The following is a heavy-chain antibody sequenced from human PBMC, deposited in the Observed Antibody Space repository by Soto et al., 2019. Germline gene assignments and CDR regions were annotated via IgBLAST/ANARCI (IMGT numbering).Heavy chain of an antibody. D-gene: IGHD3-22*01. CDR3: ARDLPPEDYHDSRGYPPPLV. Sequence: SETRPLTGTVAGGASSSYYGSWIRQPPWKGLEWMGYSDYSGSTHYNPSLKSRVTLSVDTSKNQVSLKLSSVTAADTAVYYCARDLPPEDYHDSRGYPPPLVSGQGTTVTVS. J-gene: IGHJ6*02. CDR1: GGASSSYY. CDR2: SDYSGST. V-gene: IGHV4-59*01.